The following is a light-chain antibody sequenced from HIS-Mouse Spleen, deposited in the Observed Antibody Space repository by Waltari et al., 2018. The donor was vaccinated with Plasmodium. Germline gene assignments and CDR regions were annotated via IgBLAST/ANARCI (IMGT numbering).Light chain of an antibody. Sequence: QSALTQPASVSGSPGQSITISFTGTSSDVGCYNYVSWYQQHPGKAPKLMIYDVSNRPSGVSNRFSGSKSGNTASLTISGLQAEDEADYYCSSYTSSSTLVFGGGTKLTVL. J-gene: IGLJ2*01. V-gene: IGLV2-14*03. CDR1: SSDVGCYNY. CDR2: DVS. CDR3: SSYTSSSTLV.